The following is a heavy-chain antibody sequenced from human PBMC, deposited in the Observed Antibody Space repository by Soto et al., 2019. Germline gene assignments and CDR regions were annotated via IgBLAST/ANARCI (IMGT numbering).Heavy chain of an antibody. CDR2: IYHSGST. CDR3: ARGHFDWLLSPPPEYYYGMDV. CDR1: GGSISSSNW. Sequence: QVQLQESGPGLVKPSGTLSLTCAVSGGSISSSNWWSWVRQPPGKGLEWIGEIYHSGSTNYNPSLKGRVTISVDKAKNQFSLKLSSVTAADTAVYYCARGHFDWLLSPPPEYYYGMDVWGQETTVTVSS. V-gene: IGHV4-4*02. J-gene: IGHJ6*02. D-gene: IGHD3-9*01.